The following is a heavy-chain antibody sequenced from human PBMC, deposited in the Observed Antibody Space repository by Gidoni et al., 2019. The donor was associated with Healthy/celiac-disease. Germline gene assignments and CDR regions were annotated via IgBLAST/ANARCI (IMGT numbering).Heavy chain of an antibody. D-gene: IGHD3-10*01. V-gene: IGHV3-48*02. CDR2: ISSSSSTI. CDR3: ARDPLPSQDYYYYYMDV. Sequence: EVQLVESGGGLVQPGGSLSLSCTASGFTFSSYSMNWVRQDPGKGLEWVSYISSSSSTIYYADSVKGRFTISRDNAKNSLYLQMNSLRDEDTAVYYCARDPLPSQDYYYYYMDVWGKGTTVTVSS. CDR1: GFTFSSYS. J-gene: IGHJ6*03.